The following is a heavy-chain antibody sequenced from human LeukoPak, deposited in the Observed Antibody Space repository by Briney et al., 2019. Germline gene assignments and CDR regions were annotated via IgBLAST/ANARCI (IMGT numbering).Heavy chain of an antibody. V-gene: IGHV3-33*01. J-gene: IGHJ4*02. D-gene: IGHD3-3*01. CDR1: GFSFSSYG. CDR3: AREASGYYRDF. Sequence: GGSLRLSCAASGFSFSSYGMHWVRQAPGKGLDWVAVIWNDGSRQEYADSVKGRFTISRDDSKNTLYSQMNSLRVEDTAVYYCAREASGYYRDFWGQGTLVTVSS. CDR2: IWNDGSRQ.